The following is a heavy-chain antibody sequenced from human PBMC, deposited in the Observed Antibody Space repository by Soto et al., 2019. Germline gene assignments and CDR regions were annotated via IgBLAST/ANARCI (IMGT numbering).Heavy chain of an antibody. CDR2: IRSKGDGT. CDR1: GFTFSSYA. CDR3: ARGSLESGRYYHYGLDV. Sequence: EAQLVESGGGLVQPGESLRLSCAASGFTFSSYAMHWVRQAPGKGLEHISGIRSKGDGTRYADSVKGRFIISRDNSKNTLYLQMGGLRAEDTAVYYWARGSLESGRYYHYGLDVWGQGTTVTVS. V-gene: IGHV3-64*07. D-gene: IGHD3-10*01. J-gene: IGHJ6*02.